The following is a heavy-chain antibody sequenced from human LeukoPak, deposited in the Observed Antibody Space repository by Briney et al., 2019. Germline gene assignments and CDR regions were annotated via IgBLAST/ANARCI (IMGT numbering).Heavy chain of an antibody. CDR1: GGSISSSSYY. Sequence: PSETLSLTCTVSGGSISSSSYYWGWIRQPPGKGLEWIGYIYYSGSTNYNPSLKSRVTISVDTSKNQFSLKLSSVTAADTAVYYCARHGDDYGDYGSDPWGQGTLVTVSS. CDR2: IYYSGST. J-gene: IGHJ5*02. V-gene: IGHV4-61*05. CDR3: ARHGDDYGDYGSDP. D-gene: IGHD4-17*01.